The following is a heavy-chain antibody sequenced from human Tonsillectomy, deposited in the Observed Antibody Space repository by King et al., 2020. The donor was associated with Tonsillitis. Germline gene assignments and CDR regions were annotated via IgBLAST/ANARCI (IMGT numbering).Heavy chain of an antibody. CDR2: IYYSGST. V-gene: IGHV4-59*01. J-gene: IGHJ4*02. CDR1: GGSISSYY. D-gene: IGHD6-19*01. CDR3: ARSSYSSGWYILAY. Sequence: VQLQESGPGLVKPSETLSLTCTVSGGSISSYYWGWIRQPPGKGLEWIGYIYYSGSTNYNPSLKSRVTISVDTSKNQFSLKLSSVTAADTAVYYCARSSYSSGWYILAYWGQGTLVTVSS.